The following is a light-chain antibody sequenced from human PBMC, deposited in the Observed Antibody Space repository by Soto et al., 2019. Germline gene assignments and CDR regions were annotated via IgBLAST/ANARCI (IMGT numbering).Light chain of an antibody. CDR2: ASS. CDR1: QSVSNH. Sequence: DIQMTQSPSSLSASVGDRVTITCRASQSVSNHLNWYQQKPGKAPKLLIYASSCLQSGFPSRFSGSGSGTDFTLTISSLQPEDFATYYCQQSHSNIQDLPFGGGTKVEIK. V-gene: IGKV1-39*01. CDR3: QQSHSNIQDLP. J-gene: IGKJ4*01.